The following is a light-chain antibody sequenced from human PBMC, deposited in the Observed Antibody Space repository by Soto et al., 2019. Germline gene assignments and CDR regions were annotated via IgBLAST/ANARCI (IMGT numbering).Light chain of an antibody. CDR1: QSISNN. CDR3: QQHNGWPLT. J-gene: IGKJ4*01. V-gene: IGKV3-15*01. Sequence: EIVMTQSPATLSVAPGERATLSCRASQSISNNLAWYQQTPGQAPRLLIFGASTRATGIPARFSGSGSGTEFTLTISSLQSEDSAVYYCQQHNGWPLTFGGGTKVEIK. CDR2: GAS.